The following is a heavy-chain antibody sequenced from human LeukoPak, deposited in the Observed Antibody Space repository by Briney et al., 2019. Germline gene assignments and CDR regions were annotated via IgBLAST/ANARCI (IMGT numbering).Heavy chain of an antibody. CDR1: GLTFISYA. CDR3: AKIEIPGTPNYYGMDA. CDR2: ISGSGGTT. Sequence: QSGASLRLSCAASGLTFISYAMSWVSQPPGKGLEWVSSISGSGGTTYYASSVKGRFTTSRDNSKHTLYLQINSLRAEDTAVYYCAKIEIPGTPNYYGMDAWGQGTTVTVSS. V-gene: IGHV3-23*01. D-gene: IGHD1-14*01. J-gene: IGHJ6*02.